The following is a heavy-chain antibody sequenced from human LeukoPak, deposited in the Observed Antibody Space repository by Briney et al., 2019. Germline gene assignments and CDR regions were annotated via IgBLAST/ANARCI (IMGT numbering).Heavy chain of an antibody. CDR1: GYTFTGYY. Sequence: EASVKVSCKASGYTFTGYYMHWLRQAPGQGLEWMGWINPNSGGADYAQKFQGRVTMTRDTSISTAYMALSRLRSDDTAVYYCAKGPPEYCSGGSCHSGRNWIDPWGQGTLVTVSS. V-gene: IGHV1-2*02. CDR2: INPNSGGA. D-gene: IGHD2-15*01. J-gene: IGHJ5*02. CDR3: AKGPPEYCSGGSCHSGRNWIDP.